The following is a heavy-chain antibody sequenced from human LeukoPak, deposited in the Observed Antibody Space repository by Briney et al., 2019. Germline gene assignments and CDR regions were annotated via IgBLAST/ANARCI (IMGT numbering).Heavy chain of an antibody. CDR2: INHSGST. CDR1: GGSFSGYY. CDR3: ARGYDDYGDYGNYKGDYYYMDV. D-gene: IGHD4-17*01. J-gene: IGHJ6*03. V-gene: IGHV4-34*01. Sequence: SETLSLTCAVYGGSFSGYYWSWIRQPLGKGLEWIGEINHSGSTNYNPSLKSRVTISVDTSKNQFSLKLSSVTAADTAVYYCARGYDDYGDYGNYKGDYYYMDVWGKGTTVTVSS.